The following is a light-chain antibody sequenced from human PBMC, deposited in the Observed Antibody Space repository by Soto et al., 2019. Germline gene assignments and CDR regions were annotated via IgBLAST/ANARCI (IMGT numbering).Light chain of an antibody. CDR3: QQYNSYSYT. CDR1: QTINNW. V-gene: IGKV1-5*03. CDR2: KAS. Sequence: DIELTQSPSTLSASIGDRVTITCRASQTINNWLAWYQQKAGKAPKLLIYKASTLQSGVPSRFSGGGSGTEFTLTISSLQPDDFATYYCQQYNSYSYTFGQGTKLEI. J-gene: IGKJ2*01.